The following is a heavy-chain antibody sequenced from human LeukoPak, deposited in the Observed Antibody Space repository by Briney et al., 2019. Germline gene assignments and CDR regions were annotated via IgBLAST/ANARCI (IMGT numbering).Heavy chain of an antibody. CDR2: ISGGGSSI. V-gene: IGHV3-11*01. J-gene: IGHJ4*02. Sequence: GGSLRLSCAASGFTFSDYYMNWIRQAPGKGLEWVSYISGGGSSIYYADSVKGRFTISRDNAKKSLYLQMNSLRAEDTAVYYCARESAFYSSSWYHLSGMDCWGQGTRVTVSS. CDR1: GFTFSDYY. CDR3: ARESAFYSSSWYHLSGMDC. D-gene: IGHD6-13*01.